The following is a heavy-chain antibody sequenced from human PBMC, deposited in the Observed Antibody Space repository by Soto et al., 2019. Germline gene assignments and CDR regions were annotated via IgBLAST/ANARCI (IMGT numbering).Heavy chain of an antibody. CDR1: GVTFSSYA. Sequence: SVKVSCKASGVTFSSYAISWVRQAPGQGLEWMGGIIPIFGTANYAQKFQGRVTITADESTSTAYMELSSLRSEDTAVYYCAAGPGIQLWLMHYYGMDVWGQGTTVTVSS. V-gene: IGHV1-69*13. D-gene: IGHD5-18*01. CDR2: IIPIFGTA. J-gene: IGHJ6*02. CDR3: AAGPGIQLWLMHYYGMDV.